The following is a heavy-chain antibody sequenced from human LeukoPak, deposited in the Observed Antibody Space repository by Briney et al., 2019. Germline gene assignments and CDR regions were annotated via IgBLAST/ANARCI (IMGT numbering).Heavy chain of an antibody. D-gene: IGHD3-22*01. Sequence: ASVKVSCKASGYTFTSYGISWVRQAPGQGLEWMGWISAYNGNTNYAQKLQGRVTMTTDTSTSTAYMELRSLRSDDTAVYYCATTSRGYDSSGYYSAYWGQGTLVTVSS. CDR2: ISAYNGNT. CDR1: GYTFTSYG. V-gene: IGHV1-18*01. J-gene: IGHJ4*02. CDR3: ATTSRGYDSSGYYSAY.